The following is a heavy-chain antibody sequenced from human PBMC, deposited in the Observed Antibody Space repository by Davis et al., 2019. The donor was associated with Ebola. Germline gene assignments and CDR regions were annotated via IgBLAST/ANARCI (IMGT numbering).Heavy chain of an antibody. J-gene: IGHJ4*02. CDR3: ARGWQWELTPGG. CDR2: MNPNSGNT. CDR1: GYTFTSYG. Sequence: AASVKVSCKASGYTFTSYGINWVRQATGQGLEWMGWMNPNSGNTGYAQKFQGRVTMTRNTSISTAYMELSSLRSEDTAVYYCARGWQWELTPGGWGQGTLVTVSS. V-gene: IGHV1-8*02. D-gene: IGHD1-26*01.